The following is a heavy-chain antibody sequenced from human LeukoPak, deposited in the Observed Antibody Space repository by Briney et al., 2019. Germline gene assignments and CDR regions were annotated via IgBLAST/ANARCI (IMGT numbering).Heavy chain of an antibody. Sequence: GGSLRLSCAASGFTFSSYGMHWVRQAPGKGLEWVSGISWNSGSIGYADSVKGRFTISRDNAKNSLYLQMNSLRAEGTALYYCAKDMVATGYYYYGMDVWGQGTTVTVSS. V-gene: IGHV3-9*01. CDR3: AKDMVATGYYYYGMDV. D-gene: IGHD5-12*01. J-gene: IGHJ6*02. CDR2: ISWNSGSI. CDR1: GFTFSSYG.